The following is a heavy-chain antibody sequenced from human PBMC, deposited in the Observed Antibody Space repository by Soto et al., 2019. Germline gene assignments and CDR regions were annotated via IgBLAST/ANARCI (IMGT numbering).Heavy chain of an antibody. V-gene: IGHV3-48*02. CDR3: ARDLGYSYGVYFDY. CDR2: ISSSSSLI. D-gene: IGHD5-18*01. Sequence: GGSLRLSCAASGFTFRTYSMHWVRQAPGKGLEWVSYISSSSSLIFYSDSVKGRFTISRDNAKNSLYLQMNSLRDEDTAVYYCARDLGYSYGVYFDYWGQGTLVTVSS. CDR1: GFTFRTYS. J-gene: IGHJ4*02.